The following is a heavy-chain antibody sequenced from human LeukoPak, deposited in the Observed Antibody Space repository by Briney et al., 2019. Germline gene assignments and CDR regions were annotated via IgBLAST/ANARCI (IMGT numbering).Heavy chain of an antibody. V-gene: IGHV3-20*04. J-gene: IGHJ3*02. D-gene: IGHD6-13*01. CDR2: INWNGGST. CDR1: GFTFDDYG. Sequence: GPGGSLRLSCAASGFTFDDYGMSWVRQGPGKGLEWVSGINWNGGSTGYADSVKGRFTISRDNAKNSLYLQMNSLRAEDTALYYCARVSAAGTLDAFDIWGQGTMVTVSS. CDR3: ARVSAAGTLDAFDI.